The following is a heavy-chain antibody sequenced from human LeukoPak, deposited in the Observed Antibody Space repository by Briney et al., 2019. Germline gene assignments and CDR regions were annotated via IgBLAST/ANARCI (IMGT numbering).Heavy chain of an antibody. V-gene: IGHV3-21*01. D-gene: IGHD6-6*01. Sequence: PGGSLRLSCAASGFTFSSYGMHWVRQAPGKGLEWVSSISSSSSYIYYADSVKGRFTISRDNAKNSLYLQMNSLRAEDTAVYYCARGGIYSSSGVFDYWGQGTLVTVSS. CDR1: GFTFSSYG. CDR2: ISSSSSYI. J-gene: IGHJ4*02. CDR3: ARGGIYSSSGVFDY.